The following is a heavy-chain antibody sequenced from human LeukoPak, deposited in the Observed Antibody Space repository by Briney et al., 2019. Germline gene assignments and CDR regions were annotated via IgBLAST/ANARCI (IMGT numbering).Heavy chain of an antibody. V-gene: IGHV4-59*01. D-gene: IGHD3-3*01. CDR2: IYYGGST. CDR3: ARGVRFFHYGMDV. CDR1: GGSINSYY. Sequence: PSETLSLTCIVSGGSINSYYWSWIRQPPGKGLEWIGYIYYGGSTNYNPSLKSRVTISADTSKNQFSLKLSSVTAADTAVYYCARGVRFFHYGMDVWGTGTTVTVSS. J-gene: IGHJ6*04.